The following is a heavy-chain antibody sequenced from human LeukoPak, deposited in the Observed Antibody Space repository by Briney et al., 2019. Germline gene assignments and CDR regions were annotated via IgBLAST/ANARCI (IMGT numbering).Heavy chain of an antibody. Sequence: GGSLRLSCAASGFTFSSYSMNWVRQAPGKGLEWVSSISSSSSYIYYADSVKGRFTISRDNAKNSLYLQMNSLRAEDTAVYYCARDFSKPTMVRGVIIRNYYYGMDVWGQGTTVTVSS. D-gene: IGHD3-10*01. J-gene: IGHJ6*02. CDR2: ISSSSSYI. V-gene: IGHV3-21*01. CDR1: GFTFSSYS. CDR3: ARDFSKPTMVRGVIIRNYYYGMDV.